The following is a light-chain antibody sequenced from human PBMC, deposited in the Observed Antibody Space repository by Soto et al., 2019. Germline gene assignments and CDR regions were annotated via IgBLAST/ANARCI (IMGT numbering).Light chain of an antibody. V-gene: IGKV3-20*01. J-gene: IGKJ1*01. CDR2: GAS. CDR1: QSVSSSY. Sequence: EIVLTQSPGTLSLSPGERATLSCRASQSVSSSYLAWYQQTPGQAPRLLIYGASSMATGIPDRFSGSGSGTDFTLTISRLEPEDFAVYYCQQYGSSPRTFGQGTKVESK. CDR3: QQYGSSPRT.